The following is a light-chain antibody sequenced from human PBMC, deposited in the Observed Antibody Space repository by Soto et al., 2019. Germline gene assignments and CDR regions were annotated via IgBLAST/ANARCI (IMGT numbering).Light chain of an antibody. CDR1: QGISNF. Sequence: DIQMTQSPSAMSASVGDRVTITCRASQGISNFLAWFQQKPGKAPKLLIYKASSLESGVPSRFSGSGSGTEFTLTISSLQPDDFATYYCHQYNSYHTFGGGTKVDIK. CDR3: HQYNSYHT. J-gene: IGKJ4*01. CDR2: KAS. V-gene: IGKV1-5*03.